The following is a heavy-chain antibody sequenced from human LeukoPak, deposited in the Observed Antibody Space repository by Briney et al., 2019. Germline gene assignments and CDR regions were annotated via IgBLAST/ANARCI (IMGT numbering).Heavy chain of an antibody. D-gene: IGHD6-19*01. J-gene: IGHJ1*01. CDR1: GFTFTSHG. V-gene: IGHV3-21*01. CDR3: ARVDNNGLYSEYFDH. CDR2: IASTSSYI. Sequence: GGSLRLSCVASGFTFTSHGMNWVRQAPGKGLEWVSSIASTSSYIYYGDSVKGRFTTSRDNAKNSLFLQMHSLRAEDTAVYYCARVDNNGLYSEYFDHWGQGTLVTVSS.